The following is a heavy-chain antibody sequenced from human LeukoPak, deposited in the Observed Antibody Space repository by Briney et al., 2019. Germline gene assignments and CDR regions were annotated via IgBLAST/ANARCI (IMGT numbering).Heavy chain of an antibody. CDR3: ARHRIGSCTGGSCYMYYFDY. CDR1: GGSISSSSHY. CDR2: LYYSGST. D-gene: IGHD2-15*01. V-gene: IGHV4-39*01. J-gene: IGHJ4*02. Sequence: SEPLSLTCTVSGGSISSSSHYWGWIRQPPGKGLEWIGSLYYSGSTYYNPSLKSRVTISADPSKNQFSLKLSSVTAADTAVYYCARHRIGSCTGGSCYMYYFDYWGQGTLVTVSS.